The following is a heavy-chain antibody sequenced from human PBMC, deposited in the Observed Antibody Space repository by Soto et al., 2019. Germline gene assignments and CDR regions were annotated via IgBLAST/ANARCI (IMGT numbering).Heavy chain of an antibody. CDR1: GFTFSSYA. Sequence: EVQLLESGGGLVQPGGSLRLSCAASGFTFSSYAMSWVRQAPGKGLEWVSAISGSGGSTYYADSVKGRFTISRDNSKNTLYLQMNSRRAEDTAVYYCAKDHWFGEFYGMDVWGQGTTVTVSS. V-gene: IGHV3-23*01. CDR2: ISGSGGST. CDR3: AKDHWFGEFYGMDV. J-gene: IGHJ6*02. D-gene: IGHD3-10*01.